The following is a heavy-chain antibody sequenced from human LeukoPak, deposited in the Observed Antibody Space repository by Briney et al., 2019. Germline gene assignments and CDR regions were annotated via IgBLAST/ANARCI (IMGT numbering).Heavy chain of an antibody. CDR1: GFTFSSYS. D-gene: IGHD2-15*01. V-gene: IGHV3-48*01. J-gene: IGHJ5*02. CDR3: ARGVVVATDVGLVVPWFDP. CDR2: ISSSSGTI. Sequence: PGGSLRLSCASSGFTFSSYSMNWVRQAPGKGLEWVSYISSSSGTIYYADSVKGRFTISRDNAENTLYLQMSSLRAEDTAVYYCARGVVVATDVGLVVPWFDPWGQGTLVTVSS.